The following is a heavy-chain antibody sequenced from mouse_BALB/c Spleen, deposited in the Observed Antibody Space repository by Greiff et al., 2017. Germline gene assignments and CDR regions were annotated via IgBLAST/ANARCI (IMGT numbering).Heavy chain of an antibody. Sequence: EVQLQQSGAELVKPGASVKLSCTASGFNIKDTYMHWVKQRPEQGLEWIGRIDPANGNTKYDPKFQGKATITADTSSNTAYLQLSSLTSEDTAVYYCARLTGTNYFDYWGQGTTLTVSS. D-gene: IGHD4-1*01. CDR1: GFNIKDTY. J-gene: IGHJ2*01. CDR3: ARLTGTNYFDY. CDR2: IDPANGNT. V-gene: IGHV14-3*02.